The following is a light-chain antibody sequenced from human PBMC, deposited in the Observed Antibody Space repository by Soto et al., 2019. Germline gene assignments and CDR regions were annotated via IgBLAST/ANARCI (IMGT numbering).Light chain of an antibody. CDR2: TNN. CDR1: SANVGSNY. V-gene: IGLV1-47*01. J-gene: IGLJ7*01. Sequence: QSVLTQPPSASGTPGQRVTISCSASSANVGSNYVYWYQQLPRTAPKLLIYTNNQRPSGVPDRFSGSKSGTSASLAISGLRSEDEADYYCAAWDDSLSGAVFGGGTQLTVL. CDR3: AAWDDSLSGAV.